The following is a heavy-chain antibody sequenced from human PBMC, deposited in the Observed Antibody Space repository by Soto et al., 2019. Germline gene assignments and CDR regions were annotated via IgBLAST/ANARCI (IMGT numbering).Heavy chain of an antibody. CDR1: GGTFSSYA. CDR2: IIPIFGTA. Sequence: SVKVSCKAYGGTFSSYAISWVRQAPGQGLEWMGGIIPIFGTANYAQKFQGRVTITADESTSTAYMELSSLRSEDTAVYYCAGPPELTRIYYYYGMDVWGQGTTVTVSS. CDR3: AGPPELTRIYYYYGMDV. D-gene: IGHD1-7*01. V-gene: IGHV1-69*13. J-gene: IGHJ6*02.